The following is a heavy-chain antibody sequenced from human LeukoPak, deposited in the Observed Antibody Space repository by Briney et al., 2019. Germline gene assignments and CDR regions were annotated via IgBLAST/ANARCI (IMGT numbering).Heavy chain of an antibody. D-gene: IGHD3-3*01. CDR3: AREAITIFGLVRTQTTKGPHRFDP. CDR1: GYTFTGYY. J-gene: IGHJ5*02. CDR2: INPNSGCT. V-gene: IGHV1-2*02. Sequence: ASVKVSCKASGYTFTGYYMHWVRQAPGQGLEWMGWINPNSGCTNYAQKFQGRVTMTRDMSTGTVYMELSSLTSEDTAVYYCAREAITIFGLVRTQTTKGPHRFDPWGQGTLVTVSS.